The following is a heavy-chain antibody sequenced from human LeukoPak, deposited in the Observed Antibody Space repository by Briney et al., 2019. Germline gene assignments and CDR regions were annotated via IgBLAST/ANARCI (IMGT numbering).Heavy chain of an antibody. D-gene: IGHD2-15*01. CDR2: ISGSGGTT. V-gene: IGHV3-23*01. J-gene: IGHJ5*02. Sequence: PGGSLRLSCAASGFTFSSYAMTWVRQAPGEGLEWVSAISGSGGTTYYADSVKGRFTISRDNSKNTLYLQMNSLRAEDTAVYYCAKGIEVGRYAPTDPWGQETLVIVSS. CDR3: AKGIEVGRYAPTDP. CDR1: GFTFSSYA.